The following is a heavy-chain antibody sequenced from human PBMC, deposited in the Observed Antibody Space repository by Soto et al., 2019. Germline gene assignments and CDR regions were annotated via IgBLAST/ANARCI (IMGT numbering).Heavy chain of an antibody. CDR1: GGSISSSSYY. Sequence: QLQLQESGPGLVKPSETLSLTCTVSGGSISSSSYYWGWIRQPPGKGLEWIGSIYYSGSTYYNPSLKSRVTIYVDTSKNQFSLKLSSVTAADTAVYYCARLSMYYYDSSGYYRPGTFDIWGQGTMVTVSS. CDR2: IYYSGST. V-gene: IGHV4-39*01. J-gene: IGHJ3*02. CDR3: ARLSMYYYDSSGYYRPGTFDI. D-gene: IGHD3-22*01.